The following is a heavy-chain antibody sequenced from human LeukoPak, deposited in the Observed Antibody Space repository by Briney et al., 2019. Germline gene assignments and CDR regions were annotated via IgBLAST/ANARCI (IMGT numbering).Heavy chain of an antibody. D-gene: IGHD4-17*01. Sequence: ASVKVSCKASGYTFTSYYMHWVRQAPGQGLEWMGIINPSGDSTSYAQKFQGRVTMTRDTSTSTVYMELSSLRSEDTAVYYCARDFYGDYYFDYWGQGTLVTVSS. CDR1: GYTFTSYY. CDR2: INPSGDST. CDR3: ARDFYGDYYFDY. J-gene: IGHJ4*02. V-gene: IGHV1-46*01.